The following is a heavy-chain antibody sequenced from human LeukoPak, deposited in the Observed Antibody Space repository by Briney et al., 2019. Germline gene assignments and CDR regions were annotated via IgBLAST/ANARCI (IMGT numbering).Heavy chain of an antibody. Sequence: GGSLRLSCAASGFTFSSYWMHWVRQAPGKRLVWVSRINSDGSSTSYADSVKGRFTISRDNAKNTLYLQMNSLRAEDTAVYYCAREDSKVVPYYYYYYMDVWGKGTTVTISS. D-gene: IGHD3-22*01. J-gene: IGHJ6*03. CDR1: GFTFSSYW. CDR3: AREDSKVVPYYYYYYMDV. V-gene: IGHV3-74*01. CDR2: INSDGSST.